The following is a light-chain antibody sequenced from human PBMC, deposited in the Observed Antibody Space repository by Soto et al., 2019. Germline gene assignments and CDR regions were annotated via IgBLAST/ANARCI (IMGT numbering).Light chain of an antibody. J-gene: IGLJ2*01. Sequence: QSALTQPASVSGSPGQSITISCTGTSSDVGGYNSVSWYQQHPVKAPKLMIYDVSNRPSGVSNRFSGSKSGNTASLTISGLQAEDEADYYCSSYTSSSTVVFGGGTKLTVL. CDR2: DVS. CDR1: SSDVGGYNS. CDR3: SSYTSSSTVV. V-gene: IGLV2-14*01.